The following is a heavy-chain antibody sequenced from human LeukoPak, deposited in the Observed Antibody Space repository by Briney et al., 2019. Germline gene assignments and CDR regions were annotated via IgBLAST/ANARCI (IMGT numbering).Heavy chain of an antibody. D-gene: IGHD6-19*01. Sequence: GPSVTVSCKASGYTFTSYDINWVRQATGQGLEWMGWMNPNSGNTGYAQKFQGRVTMTRNTAITTAYMELSSLRSEDTAVYYCARGGAVALGYYYYYGMDVWGQGTTVTVSS. CDR2: MNPNSGNT. CDR1: GYTFTSYD. V-gene: IGHV1-8*01. J-gene: IGHJ6*02. CDR3: ARGGAVALGYYYYYGMDV.